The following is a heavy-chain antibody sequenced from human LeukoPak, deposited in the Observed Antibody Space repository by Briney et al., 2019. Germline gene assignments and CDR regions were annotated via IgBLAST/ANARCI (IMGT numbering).Heavy chain of an antibody. D-gene: IGHD4-11*01. CDR2: INAGNGNT. CDR1: GYTFTSYA. V-gene: IGHV1-3*01. Sequence: ASVKVSCKASGYTFTSYAMHWVRQAPGQRLEWMGWINAGNGNTKYSQKFQGRVTITRDTSASTAYMELRSLRSDDTAVYYCARELQGGLFDYWGQGTLVTVSS. J-gene: IGHJ4*02. CDR3: ARELQGGLFDY.